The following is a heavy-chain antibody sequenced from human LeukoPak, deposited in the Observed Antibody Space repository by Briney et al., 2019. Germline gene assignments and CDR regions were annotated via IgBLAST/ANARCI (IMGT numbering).Heavy chain of an antibody. D-gene: IGHD6-13*01. J-gene: IGHJ2*01. CDR1: GYTFTSYA. CDR3: ARESRGGGSSWYFYLYWYFDL. Sequence: GASVKVSCKASGYTFTSYAMNWVRQAPGQGLEWMGWINTNTGNPTYAQGFTGRFVFSLDTSVSTAYLQISSLKAEDTAVYYCARESRGGGSSWYFYLYWYFDLWGRGTLVTVSS. V-gene: IGHV7-4-1*02. CDR2: INTNTGNP.